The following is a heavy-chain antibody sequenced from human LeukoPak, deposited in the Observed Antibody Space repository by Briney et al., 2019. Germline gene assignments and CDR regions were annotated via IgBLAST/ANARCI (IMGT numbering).Heavy chain of an antibody. Sequence: PGGSLRLSCAASGFTSGSYSMNWVRQAPGKGLEWVSSISSSSSYIYYADSVKGRFTISRDNAKNSLYLQMNSLRAEDTAVYYCARMGEQQLVLDYWGQGTLVTVSS. CDR1: GFTSGSYS. CDR2: ISSSSSYI. V-gene: IGHV3-21*01. D-gene: IGHD6-13*01. J-gene: IGHJ4*02. CDR3: ARMGEQQLVLDY.